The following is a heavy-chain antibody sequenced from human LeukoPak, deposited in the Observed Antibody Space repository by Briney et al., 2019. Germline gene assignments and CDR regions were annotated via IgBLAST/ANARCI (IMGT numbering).Heavy chain of an antibody. CDR2: ISWNSGSI. Sequence: GGSLRLSCAASGFTFDDYAMHWVRHAPGKGLEWVSGISWNSGSIGYADSVKGRFTISRDNAKNSLYLQMNSLRAEDTALYYCAKVHGRLTDGYNFFDYWGQGTLVTVSS. D-gene: IGHD5-24*01. J-gene: IGHJ4*02. CDR3: AKVHGRLTDGYNFFDY. CDR1: GFTFDDYA. V-gene: IGHV3-9*01.